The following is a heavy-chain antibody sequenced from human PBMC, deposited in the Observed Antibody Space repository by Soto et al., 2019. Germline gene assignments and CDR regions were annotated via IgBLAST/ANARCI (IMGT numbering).Heavy chain of an antibody. Sequence: SETLSLTCTVSGGSISSGGYYWSWIRQHPGKGLEWIGYIYYSGSTYYNPSLKSRVTISVDTSKNQFSLKLSSVTAADTAVYYCARAPYYDFWSGYYPPVWFDPWGQGTLVTVSS. J-gene: IGHJ5*02. CDR2: IYYSGST. D-gene: IGHD3-3*01. CDR3: ARAPYYDFWSGYYPPVWFDP. V-gene: IGHV4-31*03. CDR1: GGSISSGGYY.